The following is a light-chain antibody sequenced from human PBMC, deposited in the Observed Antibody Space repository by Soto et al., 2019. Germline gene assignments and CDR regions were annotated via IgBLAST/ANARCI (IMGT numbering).Light chain of an antibody. CDR3: QTWGTGIPWV. V-gene: IGLV4-69*01. Sequence: QPVLTQSPSASASLGASVKLTCTLSSGHSSYAIAWHQQQPEKGPRYLMKLNSDGSHSKGDGIPDRFSGSSSGAERYLTISSLQSEDEAEYSCQTWGTGIPWVFGGGTQLTVL. CDR2: LNSDGSH. CDR1: SGHSSYA. J-gene: IGLJ3*02.